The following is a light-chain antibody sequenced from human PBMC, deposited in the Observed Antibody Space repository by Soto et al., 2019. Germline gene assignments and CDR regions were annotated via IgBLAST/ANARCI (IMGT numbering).Light chain of an antibody. V-gene: IGKV1-12*01. J-gene: IGKJ4*01. CDR2: AAY. Sequence: EIQMTQSPSTLSASVWYRFTITFRASQGISSWLSWYQQKPGKSPKLLIYAAYSLQSGVPSRFSGSGSGTDSTLTIRSLQPEDFATYYCQQANSFPLTFGGGTKVDIK. CDR1: QGISSW. CDR3: QQANSFPLT.